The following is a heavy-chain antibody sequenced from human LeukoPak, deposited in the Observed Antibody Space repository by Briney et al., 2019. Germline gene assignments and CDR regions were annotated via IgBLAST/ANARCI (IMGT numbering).Heavy chain of an antibody. D-gene: IGHD2-2*01. CDR3: AKSDCESAGCKLLAY. CDR1: GFTFSSYE. Sequence: GGSLRLSCEASGFTFSSYEMDWVRQVPGKGLEWVALISHDGGNIHYADSVKGQFTISRDNSKNTLFLQMDSLRGEDTAVYYCAKSDCESAGCKLLAYWGQGTLVTVSS. J-gene: IGHJ4*02. V-gene: IGHV3-30-3*02. CDR2: ISHDGGNI.